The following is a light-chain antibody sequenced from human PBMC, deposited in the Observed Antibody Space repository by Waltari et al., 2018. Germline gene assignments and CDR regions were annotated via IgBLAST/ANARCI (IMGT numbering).Light chain of an antibody. CDR1: GGSLASTH. J-gene: IGLJ3*02. Sequence: FILAQPHSVSGSPGKTVTISCTCSGGSLASTHVQSYQQRPGSSPTALIYEDSQRPSGVPDRFAGSVDSSSNSASLTISGLRTEDEADYYCQSYDANNWVFGGGTKLTVL. CDR2: EDS. V-gene: IGLV6-57*01. CDR3: QSYDANNWV.